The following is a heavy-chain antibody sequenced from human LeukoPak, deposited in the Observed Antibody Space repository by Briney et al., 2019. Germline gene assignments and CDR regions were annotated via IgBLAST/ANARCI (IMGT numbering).Heavy chain of an antibody. J-gene: IGHJ4*02. V-gene: IGHV3-23*01. CDR1: GFTFSSYA. D-gene: IGHD4-23*01. CDR2: ISGSGGST. Sequence: GGSLRLSCAASGFTFSSYAMSWVRQAPGKGLEWVSAISGSGGSTHYADSVKGRFTISRDNSKNTLYLQMNSLRAEDTALYYCAIGPGGVFHYWGQGTLVTVSS. CDR3: AIGPGGVFHY.